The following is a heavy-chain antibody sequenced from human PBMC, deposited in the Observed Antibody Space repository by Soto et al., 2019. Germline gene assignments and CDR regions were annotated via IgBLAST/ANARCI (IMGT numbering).Heavy chain of an antibody. V-gene: IGHV3-33*07. CDR1: EFIFSTYG. Sequence: GGSLRLSCAASEFIFSTYGMYWVRQAPGKGLEWLAVIWYDGSKKYYGDSVKGRFTISRDNSKNTLYLQMNSLRVEDTAVYYCARGIPPDYWGQGTLVTVSS. J-gene: IGHJ4*02. CDR2: IWYDGSKK. D-gene: IGHD6-13*01. CDR3: ARGIPPDY.